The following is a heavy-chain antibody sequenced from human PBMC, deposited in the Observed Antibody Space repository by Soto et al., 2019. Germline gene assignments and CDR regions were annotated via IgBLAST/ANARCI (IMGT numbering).Heavy chain of an antibody. D-gene: IGHD6-13*01. Sequence: PGASLRLSCAASGFTFSTYAMNCLRQAPGKGLEGVAVISHDGSDKYYADSVNGRFTISRDNSKNTLYLQMDSLRAEDTAVYYCAKDAEIPGLSAAGACLESWGQGTMVTVSS. J-gene: IGHJ4*02. CDR2: ISHDGSDK. V-gene: IGHV3-30-3*01. CDR3: AKDAEIPGLSAAGACLES. CDR1: GFTFSTYA.